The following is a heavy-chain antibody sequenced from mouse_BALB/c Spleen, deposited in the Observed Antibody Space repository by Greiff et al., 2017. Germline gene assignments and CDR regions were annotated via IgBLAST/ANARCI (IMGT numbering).Heavy chain of an antibody. D-gene: IGHD2-14*01. CDR1: GYTFTSYW. V-gene: IGHV1-69*02. Sequence: VQLQQPGAELVRPGASVKLSCKASGYTFTSYWINWVKQRPGQGLEWIGNIYPSDSYTNYNQKFKDKATLTVDKSSSTAYMQLSSPTSEDSAVYYCTNREFAYWGQGTLVTVSA. CDR2: IYPSDSYT. J-gene: IGHJ3*01. CDR3: TNREFAY.